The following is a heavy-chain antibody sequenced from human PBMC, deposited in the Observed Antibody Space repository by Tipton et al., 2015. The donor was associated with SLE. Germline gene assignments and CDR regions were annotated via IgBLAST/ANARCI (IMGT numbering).Heavy chain of an antibody. CDR1: GVSISDHS. CDR2: ISYRGRS. V-gene: IGHV4-59*08. CDR3: ARRFRDSYYFDY. J-gene: IGHJ4*02. Sequence: TLSLTCTVSGVSISDHSWGWIRQPPGKGLEWIGNISYRGRSNYNPSLKSQVTISLDTSKNQVSLKVSSVTAADTAVYYCARRFRDSYYFDYWGQGTLVTVSS.